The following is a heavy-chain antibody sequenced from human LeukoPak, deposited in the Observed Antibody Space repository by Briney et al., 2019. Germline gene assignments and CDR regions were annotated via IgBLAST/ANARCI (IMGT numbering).Heavy chain of an antibody. Sequence: GSLRLSCAASGFTFSNDDLNWVRQAPGKGLEWVSSMGGDGRRTYYAGSVKGRFTISRDYSKNTLSLQMNSLRAEDTAVYYCAKVNWCSATCADAWGQGTLVTVSS. CDR3: AKVNWCSATCADA. CDR2: MGGDGRRT. J-gene: IGHJ4*02. CDR1: GFTFSNDD. D-gene: IGHD4/OR15-4a*01. V-gene: IGHV3-23*01.